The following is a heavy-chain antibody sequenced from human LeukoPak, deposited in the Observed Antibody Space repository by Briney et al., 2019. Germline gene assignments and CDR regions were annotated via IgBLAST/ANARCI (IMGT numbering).Heavy chain of an antibody. J-gene: IGHJ3*02. CDR1: GFIFTRST. CDR2: IVVGSGNT. Sequence: SVKVSCEASGFIFTRSTIQWVRQARGQRLEWIGWIVVGSGNTNYAQRFQERVTITRDMSIRTAYMELSSLRSEDTAVYYCAADLRWGIWGQGTMVTVSS. CDR3: AADLRWGI. V-gene: IGHV1-58*02. D-gene: IGHD7-27*01.